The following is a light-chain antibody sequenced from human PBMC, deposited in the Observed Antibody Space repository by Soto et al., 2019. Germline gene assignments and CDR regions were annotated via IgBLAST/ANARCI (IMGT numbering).Light chain of an antibody. CDR3: SSYSGSDNFVV. CDR2: EVI. Sequence: QSALTQPRSVSGSPGQSVTISCTGTSGDVGGYNFVSWYQQHPGKAPKLMIYEVIKRPSGVPDRFSGSKSGNTASLTVSGLHAEDEADYYCSSYSGSDNFVVFGGGTKVTVL. V-gene: IGLV2-11*01. J-gene: IGLJ2*01. CDR1: SGDVGGYNF.